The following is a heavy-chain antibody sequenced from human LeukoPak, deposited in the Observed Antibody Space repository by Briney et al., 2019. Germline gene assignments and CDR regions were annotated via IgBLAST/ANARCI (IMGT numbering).Heavy chain of an antibody. J-gene: IGHJ4*02. CDR3: ARGDFWSGYDY. D-gene: IGHD3-3*01. CDR2: IYYSGST. Sequence: KPSETLSLTCTVSGDSISSYYWSWIREPPGKGLEWIGYIYYSGSTNYNPSLKSRVTISVDTSKNQFSLRLSSETAADTAVYYCARGDFWSGYDYWGQGTLVTVSS. V-gene: IGHV4-59*01. CDR1: GDSISSYY.